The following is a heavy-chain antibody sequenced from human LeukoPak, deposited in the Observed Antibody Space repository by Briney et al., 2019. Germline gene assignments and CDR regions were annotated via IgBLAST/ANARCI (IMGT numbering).Heavy chain of an antibody. CDR3: ARGRFVLVMSAQPLYNWFDP. V-gene: IGHV4-34*01. CDR2: INYSGNT. D-gene: IGHD3-16*01. Sequence: SETLSLTCGVYGETFSGYHWTWIRQAPGKGLEWIGEINYSGNTNCIASLKSRVTMSIDTSKNQFSLKLRSVTAADTAVYYCARGRFVLVMSAQPLYNWFDPWGQGTLVTVSS. CDR1: GETFSGYH. J-gene: IGHJ5*02.